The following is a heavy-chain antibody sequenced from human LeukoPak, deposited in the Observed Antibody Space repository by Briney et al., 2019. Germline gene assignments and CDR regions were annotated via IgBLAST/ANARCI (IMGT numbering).Heavy chain of an antibody. D-gene: IGHD2-15*01. CDR1: GGSISSYF. Sequence: SETLSLTCTVSGGSISSYFWSWIRQPAGKGLEWIGRIYTSGTTNYNTTLKSRLTMSVDTSKNQLSLRLSSVTAADTAVYYCAREDPLVAARGLDYWGQGTLVTVSS. V-gene: IGHV4-4*07. CDR3: AREDPLVAARGLDY. CDR2: IYTSGTT. J-gene: IGHJ4*02.